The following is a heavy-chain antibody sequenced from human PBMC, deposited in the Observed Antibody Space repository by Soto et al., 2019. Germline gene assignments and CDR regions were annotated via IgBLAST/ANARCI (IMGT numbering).Heavy chain of an antibody. J-gene: IGHJ6*02. CDR2: IYWDDDK. CDR3: AHSRCGGDCLRSYSSHYYFGMDV. D-gene: IGHD2-21*02. V-gene: IGHV2-5*02. CDR1: GFSLSTGGVG. Sequence: QITLKESGPTLVKPKRTLTLTCTFSGFSLSTGGVGVGWIRQPPGKALEWLALIYWDDDKRYSPSLKSRLTVTKNTSKNQVDLTITNMDPVDTATYYCAHSRCGGDCLRSYSSHYYFGMDVWGQGTTVTVSS.